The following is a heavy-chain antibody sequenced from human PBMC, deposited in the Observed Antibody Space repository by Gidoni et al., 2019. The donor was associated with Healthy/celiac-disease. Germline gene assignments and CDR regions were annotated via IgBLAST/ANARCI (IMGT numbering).Heavy chain of an antibody. CDR1: GFTVSSNY. J-gene: IGHJ4*02. D-gene: IGHD3-10*01. CDR2: IYSGCST. V-gene: IGHV3-53*02. Sequence: EVQLVETGGGLIQHGGSLRLSCAASGFTVSSNYMSWVRQAPGKGLEWVSVIYSGCSTYYADSVKGRFTISRDNSKNTLYLQMNSLRAEDTAVYYCASDRSGGEGFDYWGQGTLVTVSS. CDR3: ASDRSGGEGFDY.